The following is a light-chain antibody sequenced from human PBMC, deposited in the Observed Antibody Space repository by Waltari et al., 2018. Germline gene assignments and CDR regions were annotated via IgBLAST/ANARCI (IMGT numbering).Light chain of an antibody. J-gene: IGLJ2*01. Sequence: SDELTQSPSVSVSLGQTARISCSGDALPRQYSYWYQQRAGQAPVLIIYKDTQRPSGIPERFSGSSSGKTVTLTISEVQAEDEAVYFCQSSDSGAISAVFGAGTKLTVL. CDR3: QSSDSGAISAV. CDR2: KDT. V-gene: IGLV3-25*03. CDR1: ALPRQY.